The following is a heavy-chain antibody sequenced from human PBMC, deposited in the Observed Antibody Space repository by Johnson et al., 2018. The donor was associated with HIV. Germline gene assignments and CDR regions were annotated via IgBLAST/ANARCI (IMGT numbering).Heavy chain of an antibody. D-gene: IGHD1-26*01. Sequence: VQLVESGGGLIQPGGSLRLSCAASGFTVSSYWMSWVRQAPGKGLEWVANIKQDGSEKYYVDSVKGRFTISRDNAKNSLYLQMNSLRAEDTAVYYCARVGATAAFDIWGQGTMVTVSS. V-gene: IGHV3-7*05. CDR2: IKQDGSEK. J-gene: IGHJ3*02. CDR1: GFTVSSYW. CDR3: ARVGATAAFDI.